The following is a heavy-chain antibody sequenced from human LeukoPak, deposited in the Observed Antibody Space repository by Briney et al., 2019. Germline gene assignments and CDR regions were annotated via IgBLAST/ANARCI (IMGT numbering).Heavy chain of an antibody. D-gene: IGHD2-21*02. Sequence: SETLSLTCTVSGYSISSGYFWGWIRQPPGKGLEWIGSIYYSGSTYYNPSLKSRVTISVDTSKNQFSLKLSSVTAADTAVYYCARVSPLVVVTPWGQGTLVTISS. CDR1: GYSISSGYF. CDR2: IYYSGST. J-gene: IGHJ5*02. CDR3: ARVSPLVVVTP. V-gene: IGHV4-38-2*02.